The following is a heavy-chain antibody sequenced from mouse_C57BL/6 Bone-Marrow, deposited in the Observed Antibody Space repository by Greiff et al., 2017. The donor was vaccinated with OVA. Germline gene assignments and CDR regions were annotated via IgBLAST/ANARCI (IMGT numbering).Heavy chain of an antibody. J-gene: IGHJ2*01. V-gene: IGHV5-17*01. CDR1: GFTFSDYG. CDR2: ISSGSSTI. CDR3: ARSLGRTDFDY. D-gene: IGHD4-1*01. Sequence: EVQVVESGGGLVKPGGSLKLSCAASGFTFSDYGMHWVRQAPEKGLEWVVYISSGSSTIYYADTVKGRFTISRDNAKNTLFLQMTSLRSEDTAMYYCARSLGRTDFDYWGQGTTLTVSS.